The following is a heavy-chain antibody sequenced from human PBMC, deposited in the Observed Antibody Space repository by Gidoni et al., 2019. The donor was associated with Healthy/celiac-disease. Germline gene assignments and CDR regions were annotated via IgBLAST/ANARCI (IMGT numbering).Heavy chain of an antibody. D-gene: IGHD3-22*01. Sequence: EVKLVESGGGLVKPGGSLRLSCAASGFTFSNAWMRWVRQAPGKGLEWVGRIKSKTDGGTTDYAAPVKGGFTISRADSKNTLYLQMNSLKTEDTAVYYCTTAPPNYYDSIGYYMYYYMDVWGKGTTVTVSS. CDR3: TTAPPNYYDSIGYYMYYYMDV. CDR2: IKSKTDGGTT. CDR1: GFTFSNAW. J-gene: IGHJ6*03. V-gene: IGHV3-15*01.